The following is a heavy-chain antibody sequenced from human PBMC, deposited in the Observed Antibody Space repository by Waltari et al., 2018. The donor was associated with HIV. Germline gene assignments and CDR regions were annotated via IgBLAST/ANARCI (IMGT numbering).Heavy chain of an antibody. CDR1: GGTFSSYA. CDR2: IIPIFGTA. D-gene: IGHD5-12*01. V-gene: IGHV1-69*01. Sequence: QVQLVQSGTEVKKPGSSVKVSCKASGGTFSSYAISWVRQAPGQGLEWMGGIIPIFGTANYAQKFQGRVTITADESTSTAYMELSSLRSEDTAVYYCAREGPVSNSGYDSGFGYWGQGTLVTVSS. CDR3: AREGPVSNSGYDSGFGY. J-gene: IGHJ4*02.